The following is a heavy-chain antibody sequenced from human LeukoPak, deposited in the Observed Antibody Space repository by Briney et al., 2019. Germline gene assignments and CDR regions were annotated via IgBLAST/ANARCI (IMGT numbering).Heavy chain of an antibody. Sequence: AGGSLRLSCAASGFSVSSNYMIWVRQAPGKGLECVSVLYSAGSTYFADSVKGRFTISRDNSKNTLYLQMNSLKPEDTAVYYCASGGDPQWLVHGEYWGQGTLVTVSS. CDR2: LYSAGST. CDR1: GFSVSSNY. V-gene: IGHV3-53*01. CDR3: ASGGDPQWLVHGEY. J-gene: IGHJ4*02. D-gene: IGHD6-19*01.